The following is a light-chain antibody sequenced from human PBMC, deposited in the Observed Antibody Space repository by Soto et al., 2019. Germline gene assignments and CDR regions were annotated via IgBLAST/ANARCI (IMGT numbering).Light chain of an antibody. J-gene: IGKJ5*01. CDR3: QQRNNWPPSIT. V-gene: IGKV3-11*01. CDR2: DAS. Sequence: EIVLTQSPATLSLSPGERATLSCRASQSVGGHLACYQQKPGQAPRLLIYDASDRATGIPARFSGSGSETDFTLTISSLEPDDFAVYYCQQRNNWPPSITFGQGTRLEIK. CDR1: QSVGGH.